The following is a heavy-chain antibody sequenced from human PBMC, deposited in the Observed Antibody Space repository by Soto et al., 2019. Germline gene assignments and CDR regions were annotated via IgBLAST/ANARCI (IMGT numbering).Heavy chain of an antibody. Sequence: ASVKVSCKASGGTFSTYTIIWVRQAPGQGLEWMGRIIPILGIANYAQKFQGRVTITADKSTSTAYMELSSLRSEDTAVYYCARALYYDSSGYTPAAFDIWGQGTMVTVSS. CDR1: GGTFSTYT. J-gene: IGHJ3*02. V-gene: IGHV1-69*02. D-gene: IGHD3-22*01. CDR2: IIPILGIA. CDR3: ARALYYDSSGYTPAAFDI.